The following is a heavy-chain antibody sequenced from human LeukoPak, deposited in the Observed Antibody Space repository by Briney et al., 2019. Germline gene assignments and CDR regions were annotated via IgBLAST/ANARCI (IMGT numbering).Heavy chain of an antibody. CDR1: GFTLSSYA. V-gene: IGHV3-23*01. CDR3: ARAKRWLQLYYFDY. Sequence: PGGSLRLSCAASGFTLSSYAMSWVRQAPGKGLEWVSATSSSDAGTYYAESVRGRFTISRDNSKNTLFLQMNSLRAEDTAVYYCARAKRWLQLYYFDYWGQGTLVTVSS. D-gene: IGHD5-24*01. CDR2: TSSSDAGT. J-gene: IGHJ4*02.